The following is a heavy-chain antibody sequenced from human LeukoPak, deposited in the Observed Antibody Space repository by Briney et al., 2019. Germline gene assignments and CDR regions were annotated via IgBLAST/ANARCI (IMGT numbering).Heavy chain of an antibody. CDR3: ARDGNDDPSFDY. CDR1: GFTFSSYA. Sequence: GGSLRLSCAASGFTFSSYAMHWVRQAPGKGLEWVAVISYDRSNKYYADSVKGRFTISRDNSKNTLYLQMNSLRAEDTAVYYCARDGNDDPSFDYWGQGTLVTVSS. V-gene: IGHV3-30-3*01. CDR2: ISYDRSNK. D-gene: IGHD1-1*01. J-gene: IGHJ4*02.